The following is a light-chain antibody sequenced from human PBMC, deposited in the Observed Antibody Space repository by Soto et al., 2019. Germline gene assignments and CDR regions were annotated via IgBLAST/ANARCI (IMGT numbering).Light chain of an antibody. CDR1: QSVSSTF. Sequence: EIVLTQSPGTLSLSPGERATLSCRASQSVSSTFLAWYQQKPGQAPRLLIYAASSRATGIPARFSGSGFGTDFTLTISSLEPEDAAVYYCQQRSNWPPITFGQGTRLEI. CDR2: AAS. CDR3: QQRSNWPPIT. J-gene: IGKJ5*01. V-gene: IGKV3D-20*02.